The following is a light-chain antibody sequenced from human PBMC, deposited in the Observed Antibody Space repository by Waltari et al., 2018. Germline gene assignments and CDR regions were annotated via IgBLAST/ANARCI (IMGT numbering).Light chain of an antibody. CDR2: DAS. CDR1: QDINNW. J-gene: IGKJ4*01. CDR3: QQYSGNPT. V-gene: IGKV1-5*01. Sequence: DIQLTQSPSPLSASVGTRVTITCRASQDINNWLAWYQQKPGKAPKILIYDASSLETGVPSKFSGSGSGTEFTLTISSLQPDDFATYYCQQYSGNPTFGGGTKVETK.